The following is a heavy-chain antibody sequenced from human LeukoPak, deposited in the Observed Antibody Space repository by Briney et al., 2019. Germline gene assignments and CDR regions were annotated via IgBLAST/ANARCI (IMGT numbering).Heavy chain of an antibody. D-gene: IGHD3-22*01. CDR3: ATYPIRITMIVADY. V-gene: IGHV1-69-2*01. Sequence: ASVKVSCKVSGYTFTDYYMHWVPQAPGKGLEWMGLVDPEDGETIYAEKFQGRVTITSDTSTDTAYMELSSLRSEDTAVYYCATYPIRITMIVADYWGQGTLVTVSS. CDR2: VDPEDGET. CDR1: GYTFTDYY. J-gene: IGHJ4*02.